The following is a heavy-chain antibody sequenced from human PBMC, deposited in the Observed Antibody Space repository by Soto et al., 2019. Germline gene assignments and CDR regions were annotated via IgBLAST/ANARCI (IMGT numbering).Heavy chain of an antibody. D-gene: IGHD6-19*01. J-gene: IGHJ5*02. Sequence: GESLKISCKGSGYSFTSYWIGWVRQMPGKGLEWMGIIYPGDSDTRYSPSFQGQVTISADKSISTAYLQWSSLKASDTAMYYCARRRSGYSSGWYGGAHNWFDPWGQGTLVTVSS. V-gene: IGHV5-51*01. CDR2: IYPGDSDT. CDR3: ARRRSGYSSGWYGGAHNWFDP. CDR1: GYSFTSYW.